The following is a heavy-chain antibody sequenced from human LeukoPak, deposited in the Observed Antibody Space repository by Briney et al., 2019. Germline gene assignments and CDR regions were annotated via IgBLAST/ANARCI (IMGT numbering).Heavy chain of an antibody. V-gene: IGHV3-11*01. J-gene: IGHJ4*02. CDR2: ISSSGSTI. CDR3: ARYYSSGYYSNY. Sequence: PGGSLRLSCAASGFTFSDYYMSWIRQAPGKGLEWVSYISSSGSTIYYADSVKGQFTISRDNAKNSLYLQMNSLRAEDTAVYYCARYYSSGYYSNYWGQGTLVTVSS. CDR1: GFTFSDYY. D-gene: IGHD3-22*01.